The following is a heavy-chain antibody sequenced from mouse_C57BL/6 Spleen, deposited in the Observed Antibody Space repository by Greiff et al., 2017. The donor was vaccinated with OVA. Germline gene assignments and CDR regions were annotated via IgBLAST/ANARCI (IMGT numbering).Heavy chain of an antibody. J-gene: IGHJ2*01. CDR1: GYTFTSYW. Sequence: QVHVKQPGAELVRPGSSVKLSCKASGYTFTSYWMDWVKQRPGQGLEWIGNIYPSDSETHYNQKFKDKATLTVDKSSSTAYMQLSSLTSEDSAVYYCARLGGYYYFDYWGQGTTLTVSS. D-gene: IGHD2-3*01. V-gene: IGHV1-61*01. CDR2: IYPSDSET. CDR3: ARLGGYYYFDY.